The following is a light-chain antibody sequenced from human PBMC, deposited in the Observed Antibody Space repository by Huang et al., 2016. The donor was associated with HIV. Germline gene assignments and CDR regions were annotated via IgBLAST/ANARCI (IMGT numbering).Light chain of an antibody. CDR3: QQYNDWPPWYT. J-gene: IGKJ2*01. CDR1: RSVGNN. Sequence: IVMTQSPATLSVSPGERVTLSCRASRSVGNNLAWYQQKVGQPPRLLIYGASTRATGSAARFSGSGSGTDFTLTISSLQSGDFAVYYCQQYNDWPPWYTFGQGTKLEIK. CDR2: GAS. V-gene: IGKV3-15*01.